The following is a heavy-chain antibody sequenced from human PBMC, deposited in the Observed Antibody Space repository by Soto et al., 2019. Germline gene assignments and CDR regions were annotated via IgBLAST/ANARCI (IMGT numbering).Heavy chain of an antibody. D-gene: IGHD2-2*01. J-gene: IGHJ6*02. Sequence: PSETLSLTCDVSGGSMRTYSWTWIRKPPGKGLEWIAHSYKGAEVNYNPSLASRASMSVDTSKNQLSLRLTSVAPAGTAVYFCARATKHSDTRCYFYIFGSWGRGAKVTVSS. V-gene: IGHV4-59*01. CDR1: GGSMRTYS. CDR3: ARATKHSDTRCYFYIFGS. CDR2: SYKGAEV.